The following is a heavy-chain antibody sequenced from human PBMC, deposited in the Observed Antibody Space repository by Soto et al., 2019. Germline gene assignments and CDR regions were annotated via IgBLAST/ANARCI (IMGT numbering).Heavy chain of an antibody. CDR2: ISAYNGNT. CDR3: ARVLLDGGNSGLVFRVHYYYGMDV. V-gene: IGHV1-18*04. D-gene: IGHD2-21*02. CDR1: GYTFTSYG. Sequence: QVQLVQSGAEVKKPGASVKVSCKASGYTFTSYGIRWVQQAPGQGLEWMGWISAYNGNTNYAQKLQGRVTMTTDTSTSTPYMELRSLTSDDTAVYYCARVLLDGGNSGLVFRVHYYYGMDVWGQGTTVTVSS. J-gene: IGHJ6*02.